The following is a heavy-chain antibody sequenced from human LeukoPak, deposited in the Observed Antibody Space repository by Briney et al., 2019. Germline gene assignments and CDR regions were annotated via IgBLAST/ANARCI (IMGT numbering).Heavy chain of an antibody. CDR3: AKSRAPTADPDAFDV. J-gene: IGHJ3*01. D-gene: IGHD1-14*01. CDR2: IRFGGSND. V-gene: IGHV3-30*02. CDR1: GFFFSNYG. Sequence: GGSLRLSCEGSGFFFSNYGIHWVRQAPGKGLEWVAFIRFGGSNDYYADSVRGRFTISRDNSKNSLFLQMNSLRAEDTAVYYCAKSRAPTADPDAFDVWGQGTMVTVSS.